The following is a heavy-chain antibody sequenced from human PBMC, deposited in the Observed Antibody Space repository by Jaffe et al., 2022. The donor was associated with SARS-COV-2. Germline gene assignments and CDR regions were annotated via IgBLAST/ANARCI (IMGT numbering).Heavy chain of an antibody. Sequence: QVQLVESGGGLVKPGGSLRLSCAASGFTFSDYYMSWIRQAPGKGLEWVSYISSSGSTIYYADSVKGRFTISRDNAKNSLYLQMNSLRAEDTAVYYCARESYGPRRGTFGRPYYYYYGMDVWGQGTTVTVSS. CDR3: ARESYGPRRGTFGRPYYYYYGMDV. D-gene: IGHD5-18*01. CDR2: ISSSGSTI. J-gene: IGHJ6*02. CDR1: GFTFSDYY. V-gene: IGHV3-11*01.